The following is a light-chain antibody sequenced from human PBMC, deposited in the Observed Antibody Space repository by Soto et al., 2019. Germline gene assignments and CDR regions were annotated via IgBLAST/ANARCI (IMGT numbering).Light chain of an antibody. CDR3: QQYNSYWT. J-gene: IGKJ1*01. V-gene: IGKV1-5*01. CDR1: QSVSHW. Sequence: DIQMTQYPSTLSASIGERVTISCRASQSVSHWLAWYQRKPGKAPKLLIHDASTLESGIPSRFSGSGSGTEFTLTISSLQPDDFATYYCQQYNSYWTFGQGTKVDIK. CDR2: DAS.